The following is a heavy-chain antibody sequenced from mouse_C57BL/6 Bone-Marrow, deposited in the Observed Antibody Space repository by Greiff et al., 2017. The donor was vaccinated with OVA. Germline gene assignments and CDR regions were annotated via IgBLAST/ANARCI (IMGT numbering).Heavy chain of an antibody. CDR2: IHPSDSDT. Sequence: VQLQQPGAELVKPGASVKVSCKASGYTFTSYWMHWVKQRPGQGLEWIGRIHPSDSDTNYNQKFKGKATLTVDKSSSTAYMQLSSLTSADSAVYYCAIRLREDAMDYWGQGTSVTVSS. CDR1: GYTFTSYW. CDR3: AIRLREDAMDY. J-gene: IGHJ4*01. V-gene: IGHV1-74*01. D-gene: IGHD2-4*01.